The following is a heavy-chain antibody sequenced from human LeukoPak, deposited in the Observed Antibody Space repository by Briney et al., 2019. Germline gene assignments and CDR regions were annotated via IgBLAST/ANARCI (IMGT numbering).Heavy chain of an antibody. CDR3: ARGRGTGSPIGPRYFDL. J-gene: IGHJ2*01. Sequence: GESLKISCKGSGYLFTSYWIAWLRQMPGKGLEWMGIIYPADSDNRYSPSFQGQVTISADKSISTAFLRWTSLKASDTAIYYCARGRGTGSPIGPRYFDLWGRGTLVTVSS. CDR2: IYPADSDN. D-gene: IGHD3-10*01. CDR1: GYLFTSYW. V-gene: IGHV5-51*01.